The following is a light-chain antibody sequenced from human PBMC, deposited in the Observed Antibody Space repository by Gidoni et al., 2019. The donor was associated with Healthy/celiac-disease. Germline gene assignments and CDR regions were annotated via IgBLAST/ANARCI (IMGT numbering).Light chain of an antibody. CDR3: QQYNNWPRT. Sequence: EIQATQSPATLSVSPGDRAALSCRASQSISSNLAWYQQKPGQAPRLLIYGASTRATGIPARFSGGGSGTEFTLTISSLQSEDFAVYYCQQYNNWPRTFGQGTKVEIK. V-gene: IGKV3-15*01. J-gene: IGKJ1*01. CDR1: QSISSN. CDR2: GAS.